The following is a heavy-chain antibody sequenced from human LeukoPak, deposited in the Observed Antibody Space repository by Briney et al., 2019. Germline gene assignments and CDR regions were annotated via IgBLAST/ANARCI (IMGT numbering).Heavy chain of an antibody. CDR3: AKDHYVSGRYDAFDI. J-gene: IGHJ3*02. D-gene: IGHD3-10*01. Sequence: PGMSLRLSCAASGFTFSSYGMHWVRQAPGKGLEWVAVISNDGSNKYYADSVKGRFTISRDNSKNTLYLQMNSLRAEDTAVYYCAKDHYVSGRYDAFDIWGQGTMVTVSS. V-gene: IGHV3-30*18. CDR1: GFTFSSYG. CDR2: ISNDGSNK.